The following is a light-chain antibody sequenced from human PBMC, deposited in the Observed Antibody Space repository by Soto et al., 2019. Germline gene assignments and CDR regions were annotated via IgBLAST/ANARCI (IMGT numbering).Light chain of an antibody. J-gene: IGKJ1*01. Sequence: MTQSPSSLSASVGDTVTITCRASQGVANHLAWYQQKPGQAPRLLIHGASTRAPGFPARFSGSGSGTDFTLTISSLQSEDFAVYYCQQYNNWPWTFGQGTKV. CDR2: GAS. V-gene: IGKV3-15*01. CDR1: QGVANH. CDR3: QQYNNWPWT.